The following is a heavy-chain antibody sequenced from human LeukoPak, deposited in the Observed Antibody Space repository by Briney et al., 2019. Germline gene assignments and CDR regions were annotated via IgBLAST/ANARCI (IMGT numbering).Heavy chain of an antibody. V-gene: IGHV3-7*04. D-gene: IGHD3-10*01. J-gene: IGHJ4*02. CDR2: IKHDGSEK. Sequence: TGGSLRLSCAASGFSFSSYWMSWVRQAPGKGLQWVANIKHDGSEKYYVDSVEGRFTISRDNAKNSLYLQMDSLRADDTAVYYCARRGVGWDYWGQGTLVTVSS. CDR3: ARRGVGWDY. CDR1: GFSFSSYW.